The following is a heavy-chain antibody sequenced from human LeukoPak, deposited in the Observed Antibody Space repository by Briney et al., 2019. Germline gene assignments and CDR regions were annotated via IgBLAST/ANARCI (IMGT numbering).Heavy chain of an antibody. J-gene: IGHJ4*02. Sequence: GESPKISCKGSGYSFTSYWIGWVRQMPGKGLECMGIIYPGDSDTRYSPSFQGQVTISADKSISTAYLQWSSLKASDTAMYYCARRYYYDSSGYYDDYWGQGTLVTVSS. CDR1: GYSFTSYW. CDR3: ARRYYYDSSGYYDDY. D-gene: IGHD3-22*01. V-gene: IGHV5-51*01. CDR2: IYPGDSDT.